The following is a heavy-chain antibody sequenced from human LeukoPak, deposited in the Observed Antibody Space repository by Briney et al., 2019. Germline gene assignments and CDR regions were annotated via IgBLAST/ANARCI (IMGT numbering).Heavy chain of an antibody. Sequence: SETLPLTCAVYGGSFSGYYWSWIRQPPGKGLEWIGEINHSGSTNYNPSLKSRVTISVDTSKNQFSLKLSSVTAADTAVYYCARGAHARPVDYWGQGTLVTVSS. D-gene: IGHD6-6*01. J-gene: IGHJ4*02. CDR1: GGSFSGYY. V-gene: IGHV4-34*01. CDR3: ARGAHARPVDY. CDR2: INHSGST.